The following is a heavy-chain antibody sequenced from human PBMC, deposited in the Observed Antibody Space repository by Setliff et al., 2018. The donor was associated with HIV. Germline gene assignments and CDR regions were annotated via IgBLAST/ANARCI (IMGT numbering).Heavy chain of an antibody. CDR3: VRGYWSGYSWFDP. CDR1: GGSISSGSYY. Sequence: SETLSLTCTVSGGSISSGSYYWSWIRQPAGKGLEWIGHIYISGSANYNPSLRSRVTISVDTSKNQFSLKLSAVTAADTAVYYGVRGYWSGYSWFDPWGQGTLVTVSS. CDR2: IYISGSA. V-gene: IGHV4-61*09. D-gene: IGHD3-3*01. J-gene: IGHJ5*02.